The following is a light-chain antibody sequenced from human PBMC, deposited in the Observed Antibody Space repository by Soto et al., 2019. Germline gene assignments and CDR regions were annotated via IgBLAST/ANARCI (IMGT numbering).Light chain of an antibody. Sequence: QSVLTQPPSVSGAPGQRAIISCTGSSSNIGAGYDVHWYQQLPGTAPRLLIYDNNNRPSGVPARFSVSKSDTSASLAITGLQPEDEADYYCQSYDSSLSGSYVFGTGTKVTVL. V-gene: IGLV1-40*01. CDR1: SSNIGAGYD. CDR3: QSYDSSLSGSYV. J-gene: IGLJ1*01. CDR2: DNN.